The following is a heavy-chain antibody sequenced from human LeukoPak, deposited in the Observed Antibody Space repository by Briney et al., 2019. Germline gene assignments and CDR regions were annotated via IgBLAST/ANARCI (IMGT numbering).Heavy chain of an antibody. V-gene: IGHV3-7*01. Sequence: GGSLRLSCAASGFTSSSYWMNWVRQAPGKGLEWVANIKEDGSEKYYVDSEKGRFTISRDNAKNSLYLQMNSLRAEDTAVYYCARGEHSSFDYWGQGTLVTVSS. D-gene: IGHD6-6*01. CDR3: ARGEHSSFDY. CDR2: IKEDGSEK. CDR1: GFTSSSYW. J-gene: IGHJ4*02.